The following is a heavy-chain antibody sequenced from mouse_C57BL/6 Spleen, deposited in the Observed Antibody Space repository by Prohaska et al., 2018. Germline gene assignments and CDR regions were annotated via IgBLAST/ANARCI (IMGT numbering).Heavy chain of an antibody. Sequence: HGKSLEWIGDINPNNGGTSYNQKFKGKATLTVDKSSSTAYMELRSLTSEDSAVYYCARWGYYYGSSYWYFDVWGTGTTVTVSS. CDR3: ARWGYYYGSSYWYFDV. J-gene: IGHJ1*03. D-gene: IGHD1-1*01. V-gene: IGHV1-26*01. CDR2: INPNNGGT.